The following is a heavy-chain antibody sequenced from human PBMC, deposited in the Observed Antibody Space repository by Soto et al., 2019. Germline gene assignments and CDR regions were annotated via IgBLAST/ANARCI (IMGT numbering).Heavy chain of an antibody. CDR3: ARDRLSSGWPEYFQH. V-gene: IGHV3-66*01. CDR2: IYSGGST. Sequence: EVQLVESGGGLVQPGGSLRLSCAASGFTVSSNYMSWVRQAPGKGLEWVSVIYSGGSTYYADPVKGRFTISRDNSKNTLYLQMNSLRAEDTAVYYCARDRLSSGWPEYFQHWGQGTLVTVSS. J-gene: IGHJ1*01. CDR1: GFTVSSNY. D-gene: IGHD6-19*01.